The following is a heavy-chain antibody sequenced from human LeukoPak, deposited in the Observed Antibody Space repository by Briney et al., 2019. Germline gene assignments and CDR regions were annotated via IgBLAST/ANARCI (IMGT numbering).Heavy chain of an antibody. J-gene: IGHJ6*02. Sequence: GGSLRLSCAASGFTFSSHAMHWVRQASGKGLEWVGRIRSKANSYATAYAASVKGRFTISRDDSKNTAYLQMNSLKTEDTAVYYCTRSGIAATYYYYYGMDVWGQGTTVTVSS. V-gene: IGHV3-73*01. CDR3: TRSGIAATYYYYYGMDV. CDR2: IRSKANSYAT. CDR1: GFTFSSHA. D-gene: IGHD6-13*01.